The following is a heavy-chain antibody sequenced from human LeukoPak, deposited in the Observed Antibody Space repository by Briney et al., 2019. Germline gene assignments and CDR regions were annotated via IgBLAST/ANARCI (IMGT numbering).Heavy chain of an antibody. J-gene: IGHJ6*02. Sequence: ASVKVSCKASGYTFTSYGISWVRQAPGQGLEWMGWISAYNGNTNYAQKLQGRVTMTTDTSTSTAYMELRSLRSDDTAVYYCAAPGLYSSSRYGMDVWGQGTTVTVSS. D-gene: IGHD6-13*01. CDR1: GYTFTSYG. V-gene: IGHV1-18*01. CDR2: ISAYNGNT. CDR3: AAPGLYSSSRYGMDV.